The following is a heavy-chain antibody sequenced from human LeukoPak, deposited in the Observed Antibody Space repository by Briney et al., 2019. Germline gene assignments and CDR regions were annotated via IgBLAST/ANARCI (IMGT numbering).Heavy chain of an antibody. D-gene: IGHD3-22*01. CDR2: IAVGSGNT. CDR3: AAVFGSGYYYYFDY. V-gene: IGHV1-58*02. J-gene: IGHJ4*02. Sequence: SVKVSCKASGFTFTSSSMQWVRQARGPRLEWIGWIAVGSGNTNYAQKFQGRVTITRDMSTSTAYMELSSLRSEDTALYYCAAVFGSGYYYYFDYWGQGTLVTVSS. CDR1: GFTFTSSS.